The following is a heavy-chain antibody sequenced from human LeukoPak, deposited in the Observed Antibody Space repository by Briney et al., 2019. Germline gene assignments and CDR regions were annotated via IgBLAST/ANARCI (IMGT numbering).Heavy chain of an antibody. D-gene: IGHD1-26*01. V-gene: IGHV1-18*01. Sequence: ASVKVSCKASGYTFSNHVISWVRQAPGQRLEWMGWISPYKGNTDYAQSLQGRVTMTTDTSTSTVYMELRSLTSDDTAVYYCARGGKVGLDPWGQGTLVTVSS. CDR2: ISPYKGNT. J-gene: IGHJ5*02. CDR1: GYTFSNHV. CDR3: ARGGKVGLDP.